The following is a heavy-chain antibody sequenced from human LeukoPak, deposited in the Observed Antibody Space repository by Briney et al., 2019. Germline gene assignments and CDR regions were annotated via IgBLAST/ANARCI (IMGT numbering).Heavy chain of an antibody. V-gene: IGHV1-24*01. CDR2: FDPEDGET. Sequence: GASVKVSCKVSGYTLTELSMHWVRQAPGKGLEWMGGFDPEDGETIYAQKFQGRVTMTEDTSTDTAYMELSSLRSEDTAVYCCATGYSSWYIFDYWGQGTLVTVSS. D-gene: IGHD6-13*01. CDR3: ATGYSSWYIFDY. J-gene: IGHJ4*02. CDR1: GYTLTELS.